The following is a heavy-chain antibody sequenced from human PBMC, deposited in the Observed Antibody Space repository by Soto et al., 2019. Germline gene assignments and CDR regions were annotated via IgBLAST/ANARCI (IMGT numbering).Heavy chain of an antibody. Sequence: EVQLVQSGAEVKTPGESLKISCKGSGYSFTSYWIGWVRQMPGKGLEWMGIIYPGDSDTRYSPSFQGQVTISADKSISTAYLQWSSLKASDTAMYYCARRVLTGYPDYYYYMDVWGKGTTVTVSS. CDR1: GYSFTSYW. CDR3: ARRVLTGYPDYYYYMDV. J-gene: IGHJ6*03. V-gene: IGHV5-51*03. CDR2: IYPGDSDT. D-gene: IGHD3-9*01.